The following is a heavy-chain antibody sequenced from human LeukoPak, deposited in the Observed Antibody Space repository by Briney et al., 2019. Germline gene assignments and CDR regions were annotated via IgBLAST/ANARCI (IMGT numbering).Heavy chain of an antibody. Sequence: ASVTVSCKASGYTFTGYYFHWLRQAPGQGLEWMGRINPYSGGTNCAQKFQGRVTMTRDTSISTAYIELSRLRSDDTAVYYCAREGSSAFGELFSFDYWGQGTLVSVSS. CDR3: AREGSSAFGELFSFDY. V-gene: IGHV1-2*06. CDR1: GYTFTGYY. CDR2: INPYSGGT. J-gene: IGHJ4*02. D-gene: IGHD3-10*01.